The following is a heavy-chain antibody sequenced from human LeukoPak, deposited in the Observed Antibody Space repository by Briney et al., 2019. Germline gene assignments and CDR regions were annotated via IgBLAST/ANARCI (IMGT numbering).Heavy chain of an antibody. J-gene: IGHJ4*02. V-gene: IGHV3-9*01. CDR2: ISWNSGSI. CDR3: AKDIRRLMA. CDR1: GVTFSSSA. D-gene: IGHD5-24*01. Sequence: SLILSCAASGVTFSSSAMHWVRQAPGKGLEWVSGISWNSGSIGYADSVKGRFTISRDNAKNSLYLQMNSLRAEDTALYYCAKDIRRLMAWGQGTLVTVSS.